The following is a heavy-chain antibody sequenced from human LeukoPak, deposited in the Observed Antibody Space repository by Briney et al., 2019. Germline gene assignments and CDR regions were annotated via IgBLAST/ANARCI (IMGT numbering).Heavy chain of an antibody. CDR3: ARVGGSGYCYFDY. CDR2: IYSGGTT. CDR1: GFTVTNSY. D-gene: IGHD3-10*01. J-gene: IGHJ4*02. V-gene: IGHV3-53*01. Sequence: GGSLRLSCAASGFTVTNSYMSWVRQAPGKGLEWVSVIYSGGTTYYADSVTGRFTISRDNSKNTLYLQMNSLTVEDTAVYYCARVGGSGYCYFDYWGQGTLVTVSS.